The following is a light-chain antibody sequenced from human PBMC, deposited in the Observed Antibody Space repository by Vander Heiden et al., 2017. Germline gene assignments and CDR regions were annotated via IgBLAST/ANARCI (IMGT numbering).Light chain of an antibody. CDR1: SSHVGSNF. CDR3: AAWADSVRGPSV. Sequence: VRTEPASASGTSRQRVTISCSGSSSHVGSNFVYWYQQLPGTSPKLLVYRNNQRPSGVPDCFSSSRSDTSASLAMSTLLSEDDADYYCAAWADSVRGPSVFGTGSQVSVL. J-gene: IGLJ1*01. CDR2: RNN. V-gene: IGLV1-47*01.